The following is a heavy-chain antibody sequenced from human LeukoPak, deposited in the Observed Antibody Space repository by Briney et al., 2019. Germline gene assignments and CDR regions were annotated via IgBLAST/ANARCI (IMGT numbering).Heavy chain of an antibody. D-gene: IGHD3-3*01. J-gene: IGHJ4*02. CDR1: GGSISSSSYY. V-gene: IGHV4-39*01. Sequence: SSETLSLTCTVSGGSISSSSYYWGWIRQPPGKGLEWIGSIYYSGSTYYNPSPKSRVTISVDTSKNQFSLKLSSVTAADTAAYYCARRYYDFWSGYYYYFDYWGQGTLVTVSS. CDR2: IYYSGST. CDR3: ARRYYDFWSGYYYYFDY.